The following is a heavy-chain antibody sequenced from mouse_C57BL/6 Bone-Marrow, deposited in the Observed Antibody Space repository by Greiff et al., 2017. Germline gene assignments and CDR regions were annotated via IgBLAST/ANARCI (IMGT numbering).Heavy chain of an antibody. V-gene: IGHV1-74*01. J-gene: IGHJ3*01. CDR3: ASSPLLSWFAY. D-gene: IGHD6-1*01. CDR1: GYTFTSYW. Sequence: QVQLQQPGAELVKPGASVKVSCKASGYTFTSYWMHWVKQRPGQGLEWIGRIHPSDSDTNYNQKFKGKATLTVATSSSTAYMQLSSLTSEDSAVYCCASSPLLSWFAYGGQGTLVTVSA. CDR2: IHPSDSDT.